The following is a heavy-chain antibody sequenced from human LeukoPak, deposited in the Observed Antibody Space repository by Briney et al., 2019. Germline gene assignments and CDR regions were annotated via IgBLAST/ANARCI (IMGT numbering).Heavy chain of an antibody. CDR2: IYYSGNT. J-gene: IGHJ3*02. Sequence: SETLSLTCTVSGGSINSNSYYWSWIRQPPGKGLEWIGYIYYSGNTNYNPSLKSRVTISLDMSKNQFSLRLSSVTAADTAVYYCARSLWFGEVFGAFDIWGQGTMVTVSS. CDR1: GGSINSNSYY. V-gene: IGHV4-61*01. CDR3: ARSLWFGEVFGAFDI. D-gene: IGHD3-10*01.